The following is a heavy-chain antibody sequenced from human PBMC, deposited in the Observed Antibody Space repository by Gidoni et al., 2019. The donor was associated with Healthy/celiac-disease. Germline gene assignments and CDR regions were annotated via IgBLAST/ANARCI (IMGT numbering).Heavy chain of an antibody. D-gene: IGHD2-15*01. V-gene: IGHV3-30*18. J-gene: IGHJ4*02. CDR2: ISYDGSNK. CDR1: GFTFSSYG. CDR3: AKPEGYCSGGSCPQGVYFDY. Sequence: QVQLVESGGGVVQPGGSLRLSCAASGFTFSSYGMHWVRQAPGKGLEGVAVISYDGSNKYYADSVKGRFTISRDNSKNTLYLQLNSLRAEDTAVYYCAKPEGYCSGGSCPQGVYFDYWGQGTLVTVSS.